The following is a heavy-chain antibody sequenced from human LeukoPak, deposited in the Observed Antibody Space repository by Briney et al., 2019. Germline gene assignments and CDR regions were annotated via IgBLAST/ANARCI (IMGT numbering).Heavy chain of an antibody. D-gene: IGHD2-2*02. V-gene: IGHV1-8*01. J-gene: IGHJ4*02. Sequence: ASVKVSCKASGYTFTSYDINWVRQATGQGLEWMGWMNPNSGNTGYAQKFQGRVTMTRNTSISTAHMELSSLRSEDTAVYYCARDAGYCSSTSCYTDDYWGQGTLVTVSS. CDR1: GYTFTSYD. CDR3: ARDAGYCSSTSCYTDDY. CDR2: MNPNSGNT.